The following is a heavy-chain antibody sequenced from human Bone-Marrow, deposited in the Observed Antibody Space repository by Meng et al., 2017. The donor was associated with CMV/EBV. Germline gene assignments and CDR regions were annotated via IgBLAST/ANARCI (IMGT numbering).Heavy chain of an antibody. J-gene: IGHJ5*02. CDR1: GCTFSSYA. Sequence: SVKVSCKASGCTFSSYAISWVRQAPGQGLEWMGGIIPIFGTANYAQKFQGRVTITTDESTSTAYMELSSLRSEDTAVYYCARELQYWFDPWGQGTLVTVSS. V-gene: IGHV1-69*05. CDR3: ARELQYWFDP. CDR2: IIPIFGTA. D-gene: IGHD5-24*01.